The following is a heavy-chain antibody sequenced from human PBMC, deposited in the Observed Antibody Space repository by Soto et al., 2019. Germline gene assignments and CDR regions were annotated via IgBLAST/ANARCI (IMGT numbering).Heavy chain of an antibody. V-gene: IGHV1-8*01. J-gene: IGHJ6*02. D-gene: IGHD3-9*01. Sequence: ASVKVSCKASGYTFTSYDINWVRQATGQGLEWMGWMNPNSGNTGYAQKFQGRVTMTRNTSISTAYMELSSLRSEDTAVYYCARHEGPEVIRYFDWLSTAYGMDVWGQGTTVTVSS. CDR1: GYTFTSYD. CDR2: MNPNSGNT. CDR3: ARHEGPEVIRYFDWLSTAYGMDV.